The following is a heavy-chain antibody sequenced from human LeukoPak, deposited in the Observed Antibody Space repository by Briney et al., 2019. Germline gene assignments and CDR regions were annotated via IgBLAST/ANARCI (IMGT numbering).Heavy chain of an antibody. CDR1: GFTFSNYG. D-gene: IGHD6-6*01. CDR3: ARDRSLSSIAARRDYYYGMDV. V-gene: IGHV3-23*01. J-gene: IGHJ6*02. CDR2: ISGGGSTR. Sequence: GGSLRLSCAVSGFTFSNYGMTWVRQAPGKGLEWVSAISGGGSTRYYAESVEGRFAISRDNAKNSLYLQMNSLRAEDTAVYYCARDRSLSSIAARRDYYYGMDVWGQGTTVTVSS.